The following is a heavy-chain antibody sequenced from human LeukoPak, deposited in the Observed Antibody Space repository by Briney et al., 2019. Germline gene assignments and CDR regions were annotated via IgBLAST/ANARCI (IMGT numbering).Heavy chain of an antibody. J-gene: IGHJ5*02. D-gene: IGHD6-13*01. CDR1: GYTFTNYG. CDR3: ARDNHSGSWSWFDP. CDR2: TSAYSGHT. Sequence: ASVKVSCKASGYTFTNYGISWVRQAPGQGPEWMGWTSAYSGHTNYAQKLQGRVTMTTDTSTSTAYMELRSLRSDDTAVYYCARDNHSGSWSWFDPWGQGTLVSVSA. V-gene: IGHV1-18*01.